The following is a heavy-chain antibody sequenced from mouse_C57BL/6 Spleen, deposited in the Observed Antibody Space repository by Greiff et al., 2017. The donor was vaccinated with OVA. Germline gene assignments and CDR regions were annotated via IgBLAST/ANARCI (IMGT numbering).Heavy chain of an antibody. CDR3: AKTGTTVYYAMDY. CDR2: IWRGGST. V-gene: IGHV2-5*01. Sequence: VQLQQSGPGLVQPSQSLSITCTVSGFSLTSYGVHWVRQSPGKGLEWLGVIWRGGSTDYNAAFMSRLSITKDNSKSQVFFKMNSLQADDTAIYYCAKTGTTVYYAMDYWGQGTSVTVSS. D-gene: IGHD1-1*01. J-gene: IGHJ4*01. CDR1: GFSLTSYG.